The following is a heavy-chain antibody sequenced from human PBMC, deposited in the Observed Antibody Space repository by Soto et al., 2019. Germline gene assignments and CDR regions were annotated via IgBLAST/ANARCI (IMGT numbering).Heavy chain of an antibody. V-gene: IGHV3-30*18. Sequence: GGSLSLSCAASGFSFSAYGMHWVRQAPGKGLEWVAVISYDGINKDYADSVEGRLTISRDNSKNTLYMKLDSLRIDDTGIYYCAKDGGGGYQPPNYYYYGLDVWGQGTTVTVSS. CDR3: AKDGGGGYQPPNYYYYGLDV. CDR1: GFSFSAYG. D-gene: IGHD2-21*01. CDR2: ISYDGINK. J-gene: IGHJ6*02.